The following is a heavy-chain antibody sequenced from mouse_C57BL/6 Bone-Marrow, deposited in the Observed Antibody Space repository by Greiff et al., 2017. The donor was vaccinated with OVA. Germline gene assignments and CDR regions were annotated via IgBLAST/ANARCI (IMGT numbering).Heavy chain of an antibody. D-gene: IGHD1-1*01. J-gene: IGHJ4*01. CDR1: GFTFSDYG. V-gene: IGHV5-15*04. CDR2: ISNLAYSI. Sequence: DVHLVESGGGLVQPGGSLKLSCAASGFTFSDYGMAWVRQAPRKGPEWVAFISNLAYSIYYADTVTGRFTISRENAKNTLYLEMSSLRSEDTAMYYCARRYGSSYYAMDYWGQGTSVTVSS. CDR3: ARRYGSSYYAMDY.